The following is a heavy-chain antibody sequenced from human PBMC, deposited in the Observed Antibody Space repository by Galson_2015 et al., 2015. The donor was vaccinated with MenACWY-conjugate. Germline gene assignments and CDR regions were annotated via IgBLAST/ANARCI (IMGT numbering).Heavy chain of an antibody. CDR1: GDSVSSHSAT. D-gene: IGHD6-13*01. Sequence: CAISGDSVSSHSATWNWIRQSPSRGLEGLGRTSYRTKWYNDYAVSVKSRIIIKSDTSKNQFSLQLNSVTPEDMAVYYCASGGQGLEAAEDSWFDPWGQGTLVTVSS. V-gene: IGHV6-1*01. J-gene: IGHJ5*02. CDR2: TSYRTKWYN. CDR3: ASGGQGLEAAEDSWFDP.